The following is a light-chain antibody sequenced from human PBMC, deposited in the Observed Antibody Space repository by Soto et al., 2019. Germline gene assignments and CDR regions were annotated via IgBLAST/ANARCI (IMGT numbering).Light chain of an antibody. CDR3: CSYTISSSPSYV. CDR1: SSDVGGFNS. Sequence: QSALTQPASVSGSPGQSISISCTGTSSDVGGFNSVSWYQQHPGKDPKLILYDVTNRPSGVSNRFSGSKSGNTASLTISGLQAEDEADYYCCSYTISSSPSYVFGSATKVTVL. V-gene: IGLV2-14*01. J-gene: IGLJ1*01. CDR2: DVT.